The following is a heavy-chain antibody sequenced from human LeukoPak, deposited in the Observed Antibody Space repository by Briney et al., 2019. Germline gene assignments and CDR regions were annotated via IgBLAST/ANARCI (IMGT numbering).Heavy chain of an antibody. CDR3: ARTTIFGVVTRGNWFDP. V-gene: IGHV4-34*01. CDR1: GGSFSGYY. D-gene: IGHD3-3*01. Sequence: SETLSLTCAVYGGSFSGYYWSWIRQPPGKGLELIGEINHSGSTNYNPSLKSRVTISVDTSKNQFSLKLSSVTAADTAVYYCARTTIFGVVTRGNWFDPWGQGTLVTVSS. CDR2: INHSGST. J-gene: IGHJ5*02.